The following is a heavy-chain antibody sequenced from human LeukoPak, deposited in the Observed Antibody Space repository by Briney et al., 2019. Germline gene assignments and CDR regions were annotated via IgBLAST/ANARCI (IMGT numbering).Heavy chain of an antibody. J-gene: IGHJ4*02. CDR3: ARVLDYYGSGSYSGDY. Sequence: PSETLSLTCTVSGGSISSYYWSWIRQPPGKGLEWIGSIYHSGSTSYNPSLKSRVTMSVDTSKNQFSLKLRSVTAADTAVYYCARVLDYYGSGSYSGDYWGQGTLVTVSS. CDR1: GGSISSYY. D-gene: IGHD3-10*01. V-gene: IGHV4-59*04. CDR2: IYHSGST.